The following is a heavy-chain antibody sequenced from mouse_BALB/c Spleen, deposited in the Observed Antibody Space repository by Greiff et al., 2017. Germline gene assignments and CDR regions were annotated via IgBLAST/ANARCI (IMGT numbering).Heavy chain of an antibody. CDR1: GFTFSSFG. CDR2: ISSGSSTI. J-gene: IGHJ4*01. Sequence: EVQLVESGGGLVQPGGSRKLSCAASGFTFSSFGMHWVRQAPEKGLAWVAYISSGSSTIYYAATVKGRFTISRDNPKNTLFLQMTSLRSEDTAMYYCARSGYGNYYAMDYWGQGTSVTVSS. D-gene: IGHD2-14*01. CDR3: ARSGYGNYYAMDY. V-gene: IGHV5-17*02.